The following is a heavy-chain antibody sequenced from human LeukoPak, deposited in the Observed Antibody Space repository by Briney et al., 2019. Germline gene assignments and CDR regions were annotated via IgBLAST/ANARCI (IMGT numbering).Heavy chain of an antibody. D-gene: IGHD3-3*01. V-gene: IGHV4-39*01. Sequence: PSETLSLTCTVSGGSISSSSYYWGWIRQPPGKGLEWIGSIYYSGSTCYNPSLKSRVTISVDTSKNQFSLKLSSVTAADTAVYYCARRKTLHQTYYDFWSGYFGRFDPWGQETLVTVSS. CDR1: GGSISSSSYY. CDR2: IYYSGST. CDR3: ARRKTLHQTYYDFWSGYFGRFDP. J-gene: IGHJ5*02.